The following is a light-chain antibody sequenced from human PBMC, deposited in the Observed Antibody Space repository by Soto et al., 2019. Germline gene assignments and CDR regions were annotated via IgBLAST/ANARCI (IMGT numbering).Light chain of an antibody. Sequence: EIVMTQSPVTLSASTGDRATLSCRASQSVSSKLAWYQQKPGQAPRLLIYGASTRTTGITARCSGSGSGTEFPLSSSSLQAEDFADYYCQQYNNWPHTFGEGTKVEIK. CDR3: QQYNNWPHT. J-gene: IGKJ2*01. CDR2: GAS. CDR1: QSVSSK. V-gene: IGKV3-15*01.